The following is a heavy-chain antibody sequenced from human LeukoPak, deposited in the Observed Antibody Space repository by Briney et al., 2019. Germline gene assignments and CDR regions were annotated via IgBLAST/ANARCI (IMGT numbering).Heavy chain of an antibody. Sequence: PGGSLRLSCAASGFTFSSYSMNWVSQAPGKGLEWVANIKQDGSEKYYVDSVKGRFTISRDNAKNSLYLQMNSLRAEDTAVYYCARNSGSHPWGQGTLVTVSS. V-gene: IGHV3-7*01. CDR1: GFTFSSYS. J-gene: IGHJ5*02. D-gene: IGHD3-10*01. CDR2: IKQDGSEK. CDR3: ARNSGSHP.